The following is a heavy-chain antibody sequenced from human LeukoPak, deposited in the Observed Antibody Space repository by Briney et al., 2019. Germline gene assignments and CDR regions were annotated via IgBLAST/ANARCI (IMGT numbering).Heavy chain of an antibody. V-gene: IGHV3-74*01. D-gene: IGHD3/OR15-3a*01. J-gene: IGHJ3*02. CDR1: GFTFSSYW. CDR3: VLDLFSSFAFDI. Sequence: GGSLRLSCAASGFTFSSYWMHWVRQAPGKGLVWVSRINSDGSSTYYADSVKGRFTTSRDNAKNALHLQMNSLTAEDTAVYYCVLDLFSSFAFDIWGQGTMVTVSS. CDR2: INSDGSST.